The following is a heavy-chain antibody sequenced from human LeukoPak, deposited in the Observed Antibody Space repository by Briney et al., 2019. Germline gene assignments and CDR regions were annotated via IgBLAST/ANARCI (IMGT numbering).Heavy chain of an antibody. D-gene: IGHD3-16*02. Sequence: PGGSLRLSCSASGFTFSTYSMNWVRQAPGEGLEWVSLISYSGANSYYTDSVRGRFTISRDNSKDTLFLQMNSLRAEDTAIYYCAGDMQLSTWGLGTMVTVSS. J-gene: IGHJ3*01. CDR2: ISYSGANS. CDR3: AGDMQLST. V-gene: IGHV3-23*01. CDR1: GFTFSTYS.